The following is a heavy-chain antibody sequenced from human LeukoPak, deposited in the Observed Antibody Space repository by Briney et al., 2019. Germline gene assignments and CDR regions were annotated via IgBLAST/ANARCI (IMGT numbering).Heavy chain of an antibody. CDR2: ISSSSSYI. CDR1: GFTFSSYS. D-gene: IGHD3-9*01. Sequence: PGGTLRLSCAASGFTFSSYSMNWVRQAPGKGLEWVSSISSSSSYIYYADSVKGRFTISRDNAKNSLYLQMNSLRAEDTAVYYCARVNILTGNLPDYWGQGTLVTVSS. V-gene: IGHV3-21*01. CDR3: ARVNILTGNLPDY. J-gene: IGHJ4*02.